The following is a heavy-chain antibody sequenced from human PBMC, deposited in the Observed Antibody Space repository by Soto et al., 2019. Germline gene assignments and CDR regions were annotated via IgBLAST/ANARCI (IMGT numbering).Heavy chain of an antibody. CDR1: GGSLSSGGYY. CDR2: IYYSGST. J-gene: IGHJ4*02. V-gene: IGHV4-31*03. D-gene: IGHD5-12*01. Sequence: QVQLQESGPGLVKPSQTLSLSCTFAGGSLSSGGYYWSWIRQHPGKGLEWIGFIYYSGSTYYNPSVKSRVTISVDTSQNQFSLKLSSVTAADTAVYYCARDTQRGYSGYFDSWGQGTLVTVSS. CDR3: ARDTQRGYSGYFDS.